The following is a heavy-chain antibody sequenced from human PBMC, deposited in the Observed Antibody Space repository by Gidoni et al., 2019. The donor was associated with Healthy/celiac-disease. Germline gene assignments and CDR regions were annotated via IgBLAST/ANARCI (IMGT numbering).Heavy chain of an antibody. CDR3: AKDMRYSSSALPWYYYGMDV. V-gene: IGHV3-9*01. J-gene: IGHJ6*02. CDR2: ISWNSGSI. Sequence: EVQLVESGGGLVQPGRSLRLSCAASGFTFDDYAMHWVRQAPGKGLEWVSGISWNSGSIGYADSVKGRFTISRDNAKNSLYLQMNSLRAEDTALYYCAKDMRYSSSALPWYYYGMDVWGQGTTVTVSS. D-gene: IGHD6-6*01. CDR1: GFTFDDYA.